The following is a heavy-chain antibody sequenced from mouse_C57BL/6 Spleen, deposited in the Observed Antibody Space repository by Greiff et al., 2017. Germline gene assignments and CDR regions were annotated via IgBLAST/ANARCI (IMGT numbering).Heavy chain of an antibody. CDR3: ARRGGKGGYFDV. Sequence: EVKVVESVGDLVKPGGSLKLSCAASGFTFSSYGMSWVRQTPDKRLEWVATISSGGSYTYYPDSVKGRFTISRDNAKNTLYLQMSSLKSEDTAMYYCARRGGKGGYFDVWGTGTTVTVSS. CDR1: GFTFSSYG. D-gene: IGHD1-3*01. CDR2: ISSGGSYT. V-gene: IGHV5-6*02. J-gene: IGHJ1*03.